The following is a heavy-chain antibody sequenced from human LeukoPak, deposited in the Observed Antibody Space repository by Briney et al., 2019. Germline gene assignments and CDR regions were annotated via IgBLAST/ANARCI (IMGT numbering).Heavy chain of an antibody. Sequence: SVKVSCKASGGTFSSYAISWVRQAPGQGLEWMGGIIPIFGTANYAQKFQGRGTITADESTSTAYMELSSLRSEDTAVYYCARAGRQLLYTGIDYWGQGTLVTVSS. CDR2: IIPIFGTA. CDR3: ARAGRQLLYTGIDY. V-gene: IGHV1-69*13. CDR1: GGTFSSYA. D-gene: IGHD2-2*02. J-gene: IGHJ4*02.